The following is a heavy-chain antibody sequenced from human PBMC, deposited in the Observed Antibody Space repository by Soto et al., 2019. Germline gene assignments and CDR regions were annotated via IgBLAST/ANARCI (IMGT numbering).Heavy chain of an antibody. CDR1: GYTFTSHG. V-gene: IGHV1-18*01. CDR3: ASEYSSGWYKSDAFDI. J-gene: IGHJ3*02. D-gene: IGHD6-19*01. Sequence: ASVKVSCKASGYTFTSHGISWVRQAPGQGLEWMGWISAYNGNTNYAQKLQGRVTMTTDTSTSTAYMELRSLRSDDTAVYYCASEYSSGWYKSDAFDIWGQGTMVTVSS. CDR2: ISAYNGNT.